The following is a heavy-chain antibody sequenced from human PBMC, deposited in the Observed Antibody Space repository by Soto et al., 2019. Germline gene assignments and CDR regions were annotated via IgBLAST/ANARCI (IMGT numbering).Heavy chain of an antibody. Sequence: SETQSLTCTVSGGSISSSSYYWGWIRQPPGKGLEWIGSIYYSGSTYYNPSLKSRVTMTMDSSTSTVFMELTSLRSADTAVYYCARGGHIAVVTDSFDSWGQGTLVTVSS. J-gene: IGHJ4*02. CDR3: ARGGHIAVVTDSFDS. V-gene: IGHV4-39*02. D-gene: IGHD2-21*02. CDR2: IYYSGST. CDR1: GGSISSSSYY.